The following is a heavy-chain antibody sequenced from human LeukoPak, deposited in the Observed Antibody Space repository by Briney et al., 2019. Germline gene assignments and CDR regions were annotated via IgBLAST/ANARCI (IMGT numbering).Heavy chain of an antibody. D-gene: IGHD5-12*01. CDR2: IYYSGST. V-gene: IGHV4-59*01. J-gene: IGHJ6*02. CDR3: ARGTPYSSREYYYYYGMDV. CDR1: GGSISSYY. Sequence: SETLSLTCTGSGGSISSYYWSWIRQPPGKGLEWIGYIYYSGSTNYNPSLKSRVTISVDTSKNQFSLKLSSVTAADTAVYYCARGTPYSSREYYYYYGMDVWGQGTTVTVSS.